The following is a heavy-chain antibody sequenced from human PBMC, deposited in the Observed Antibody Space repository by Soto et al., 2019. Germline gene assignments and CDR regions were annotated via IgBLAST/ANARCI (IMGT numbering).Heavy chain of an antibody. V-gene: IGHV3-30*18. Sequence: GGSLRLSCAASGFTFSSYGMHWVRQAPGKGLEWVAVISYDGSNKYYADSVKGRFTISRDNSKNTLYLQMNSLRAEDTAVYYCAKAEVRYDILTGLDYWGQGTLVTVSS. CDR3: AKAEVRYDILTGLDY. D-gene: IGHD3-9*01. J-gene: IGHJ4*02. CDR1: GFTFSSYG. CDR2: ISYDGSNK.